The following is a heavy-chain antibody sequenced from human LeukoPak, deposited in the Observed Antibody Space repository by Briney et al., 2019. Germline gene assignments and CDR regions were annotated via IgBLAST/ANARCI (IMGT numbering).Heavy chain of an antibody. CDR2: ISSSSSTI. CDR3: ASQLGDASDI. J-gene: IGHJ3*02. V-gene: IGHV3-48*01. D-gene: IGHD6-13*01. Sequence: PGGSLRLSCAASGFTFSSYNMNWVRQAPGKGLEWVSYISSSSSTIYYADSVKGRFTISRDNGKNSLYLQMNSLRAEDTAVYYCASQLGDASDIWGQGTMVTVSS. CDR1: GFTFSSYN.